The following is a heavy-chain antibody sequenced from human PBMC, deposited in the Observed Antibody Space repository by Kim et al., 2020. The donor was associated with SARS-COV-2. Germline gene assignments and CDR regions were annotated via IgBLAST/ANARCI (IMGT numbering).Heavy chain of an antibody. J-gene: IGHJ6*02. CDR2: FDPEDGET. V-gene: IGHV1-24*01. CDR3: AAGIAVAGTPDIYYNYYGMAV. D-gene: IGHD6-19*01. Sequence: ASVKVSCKVSGYTLTSFSLPLLRPSPGKGLEWMGGFDPEDGETIYAQKFQGRVTMTEDTSTDTAYMELSSLRSEDTAVYYCAAGIAVAGTPDIYYNYYGMAVSGQGTTVTVSS. CDR1: GYTLTSFS.